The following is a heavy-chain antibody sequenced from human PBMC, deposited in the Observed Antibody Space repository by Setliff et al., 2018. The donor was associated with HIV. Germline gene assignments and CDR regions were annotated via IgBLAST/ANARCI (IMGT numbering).Heavy chain of an antibody. J-gene: IGHJ4*02. Sequence: SGPTLVNPTETLTLTCTVSGFSLSNTRMGVSWICQPPGKALEWLAHIFPNDEKSYSASLKSRVTISEDTSKSQVVLTMTNMDPLDTATYFCARYNFRRGYWDYFDYWGQGTQVTVSS. CDR1: GFSLSNTRMG. V-gene: IGHV2-26*01. D-gene: IGHD3-3*01. CDR3: ARYNFRRGYWDYFDY. CDR2: IFPNDEK.